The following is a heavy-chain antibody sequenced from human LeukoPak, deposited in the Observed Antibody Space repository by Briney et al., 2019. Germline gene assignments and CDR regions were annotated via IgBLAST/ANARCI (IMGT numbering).Heavy chain of an antibody. CDR3: ARAMVRGVITSSPTNWFDP. Sequence: GASVKVSCKASGYTFTSYGISWVRQAPGQGLEWMGWISAYNGNTNYAQKLQGRVTMTTDTSTSTAYMELRSLRSHDTAVYYCARAMVRGVITSSPTNWFDPWGQGTLVTVSS. CDR1: GYTFTSYG. CDR2: ISAYNGNT. D-gene: IGHD3-10*01. J-gene: IGHJ5*02. V-gene: IGHV1-18*01.